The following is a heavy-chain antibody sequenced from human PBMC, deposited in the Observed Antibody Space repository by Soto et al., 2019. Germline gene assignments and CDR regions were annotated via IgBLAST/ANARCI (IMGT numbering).Heavy chain of an antibody. CDR1: GGSISSGGYY. CDR3: ARANILTGYYSYCYYYGMDV. V-gene: IGHV4-31*03. Sequence: SETLSLTCTVSGGSISSGGYYGSWIRQHQGKGLEWIGYIYYSGSTYYNPSLKSRVTISVDTSKNQFSLKLSSVTAADTAVYYCARANILTGYYSYCYYYGMDVWGQGTTVTVSS. D-gene: IGHD3-9*01. CDR2: IYYSGST. J-gene: IGHJ6*02.